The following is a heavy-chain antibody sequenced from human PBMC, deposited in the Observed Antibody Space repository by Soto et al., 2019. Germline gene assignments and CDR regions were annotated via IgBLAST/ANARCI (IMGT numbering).Heavy chain of an antibody. CDR2: ISYDGSNK. V-gene: IGHV3-30*18. CDR3: AKDEGFFEARPGSCDY. CDR1: GFTFSSYG. D-gene: IGHD6-6*01. J-gene: IGHJ4*02. Sequence: PGGSLRLSCAASGFTFSSYGMHWVRQAPGKGLEWVAVISYDGSNKYYADSVKGRFTISRDNSKNTLYLQMNSLRAEDTAVYYCAKDEGFFEARPGSCDYWGQGTLVTVSS.